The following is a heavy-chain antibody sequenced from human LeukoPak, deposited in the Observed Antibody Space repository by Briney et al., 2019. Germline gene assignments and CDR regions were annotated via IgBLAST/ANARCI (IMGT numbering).Heavy chain of an antibody. J-gene: IGHJ4*02. D-gene: IGHD1-26*01. CDR2: IGGSGVYT. Sequence: PGGSLRLSCAASGFTFSTYAMSWVRQAPGRGLEWVSSIGGSGVYTDYADSVKGRFTISRDNSKNTLYLQMNSLRAEDTAIYYCASDRLNSGSRCFDYWGQGTLVTVSS. CDR1: GFTFSTYA. CDR3: ASDRLNSGSRCFDY. V-gene: IGHV3-23*01.